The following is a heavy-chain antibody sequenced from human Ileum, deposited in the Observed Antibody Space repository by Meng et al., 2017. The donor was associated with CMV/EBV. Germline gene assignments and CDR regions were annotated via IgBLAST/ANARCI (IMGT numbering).Heavy chain of an antibody. CDR1: GGSITTDYYW. CDR2: VYHSGRT. V-gene: IGHV4-39*01. Sequence: GSLRLSCTVSGGSITTDYYWWDWIRQAPGKGLEWIANVYHSGRTYNNPSLEGRLSISVDTSKNQFSLKLTSVTAADTAVYYCARHWRGYCSSTSCTSNYFDYWGQGALVTVSS. J-gene: IGHJ4*02. CDR3: ARHWRGYCSSTSCTSNYFDY. D-gene: IGHD2-2*03.